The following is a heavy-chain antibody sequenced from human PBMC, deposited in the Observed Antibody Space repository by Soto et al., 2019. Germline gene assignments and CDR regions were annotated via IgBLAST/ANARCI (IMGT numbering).Heavy chain of an antibody. D-gene: IGHD6-25*01. J-gene: IGHJ1*01. CDR1: GYTFTDSY. V-gene: IGHV1-46*01. CDR3: ARDEGAALGFQH. CDR2: LNPDGGST. Sequence: QVQLVQSGAEVKEPGASVTVSCKASGYTFTDSYIHWVRQAPGQGLEWMGVLNPDGGSTMYIKKFTGRVTLTRDMSTSTVHMVLSALRSDDTATYYCARDEGAALGFQHWGQGTPVNVFS.